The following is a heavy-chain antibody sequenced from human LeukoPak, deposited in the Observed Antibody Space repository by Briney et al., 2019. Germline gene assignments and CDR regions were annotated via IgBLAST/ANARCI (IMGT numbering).Heavy chain of an antibody. CDR3: ASGGVDCSSTSCFSSDP. J-gene: IGHJ5*02. Sequence: SETLSLTCAVYGGSFRGYYWSWIRQPPGKGLEWIGEINHSGSTNYNPSLKSRVTISVDTSKNQFSLKLSSVTAADTAVYYCASGGVDCSSTSCFSSDPWGQGTLVTVSS. CDR1: GGSFRGYY. V-gene: IGHV4-34*01. D-gene: IGHD2-2*01. CDR2: INHSGST.